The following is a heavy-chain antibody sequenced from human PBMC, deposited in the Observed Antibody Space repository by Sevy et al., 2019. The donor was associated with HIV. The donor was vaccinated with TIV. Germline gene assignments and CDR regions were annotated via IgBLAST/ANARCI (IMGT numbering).Heavy chain of an antibody. CDR3: AKDKGYCSGGSCSLFDY. V-gene: IGHV3-23*01. CDR1: GFTFSSYA. J-gene: IGHJ4*02. Sequence: GGSLRLSCAASGFTFSSYAMSWVRQAPGKGLEWVSAISGSGGSTYYADSVKGRFTISRDNSKNTQYLQMNTLRTEDTGVYYCAKDKGYCSGGSCSLFDYWGQGTLVTVSS. D-gene: IGHD2-15*01. CDR2: ISGSGGST.